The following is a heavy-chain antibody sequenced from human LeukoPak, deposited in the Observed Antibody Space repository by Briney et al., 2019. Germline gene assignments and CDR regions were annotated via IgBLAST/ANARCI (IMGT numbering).Heavy chain of an antibody. CDR1: GFTFSSFS. CDR3: ARDLRL. J-gene: IGHJ4*02. CDR2: ITSSSNYI. V-gene: IGHV3-21*01. Sequence: PGRSLRLSCAASGFTFSSFSMNWVRQAPGKGLEWVSSITSSSNYIYYANSVRGRFTISRDNAKNSLYLQMNSLRAEDTAVYYCARDLRLWGQGTLVTVSS.